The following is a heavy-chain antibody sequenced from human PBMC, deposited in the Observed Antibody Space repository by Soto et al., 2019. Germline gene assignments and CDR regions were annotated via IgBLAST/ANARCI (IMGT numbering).Heavy chain of an antibody. CDR1: GFTFDDYA. CDR2: ISWNSGRI. J-gene: IGHJ4*02. V-gene: IGHV3-9*01. D-gene: IGHD6-6*01. Sequence: EVQLVESGGGLVQPGRSLRLSCAASGFTFDDYAMHWVRQAPGKGLAWVSGISWNSGRIGYADSVKGRFTISRDNAKNSLYLQMNSLRAEDTALYYCAKGSTYSSSSHDDYWGQGTLVTVSS. CDR3: AKGSTYSSSSHDDY.